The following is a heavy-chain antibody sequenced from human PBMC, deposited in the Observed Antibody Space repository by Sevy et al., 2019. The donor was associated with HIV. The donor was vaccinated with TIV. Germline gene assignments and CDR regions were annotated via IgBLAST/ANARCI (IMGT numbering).Heavy chain of an antibody. Sequence: GGSLRLSCAASGFTFSSYAMHWVRQAPGKGLEWVAVISYDGSNKYYADSVKGRFTISRDNSKNTLYLQMNSLRAKDTAVYYCARDLARKAVAGEFDPWGQGTLVTVSS. CDR1: GFTFSSYA. D-gene: IGHD6-19*01. CDR2: ISYDGSNK. V-gene: IGHV3-30-3*01. CDR3: ARDLARKAVAGEFDP. J-gene: IGHJ5*02.